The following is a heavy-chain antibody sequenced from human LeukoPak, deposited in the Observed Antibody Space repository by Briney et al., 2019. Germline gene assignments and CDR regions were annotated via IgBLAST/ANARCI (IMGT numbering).Heavy chain of an antibody. CDR3: ARGIAAVGRLQH. J-gene: IGHJ1*01. V-gene: IGHV4-59*01. CDR2: IYYSGST. D-gene: IGHD6-13*01. Sequence: SETLSLTCTVSGGSISSYYWSWIRQPPGKGLEWIGYIYYSGSTNYNPSLKSRVTISVDTSKSQFSLKLSSVTAADTAVYYCARGIAAVGRLQHWGQGTLVTVSS. CDR1: GGSISSYY.